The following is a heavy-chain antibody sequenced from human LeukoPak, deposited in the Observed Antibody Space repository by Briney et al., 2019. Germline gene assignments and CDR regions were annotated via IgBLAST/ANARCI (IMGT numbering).Heavy chain of an antibody. J-gene: IGHJ4*02. CDR2: INPNSGGT. CDR1: GYTFTGYY. V-gene: IGHV1-2*02. CDR3: ARATLVVVITRPDY. D-gene: IGHD3-22*01. Sequence: ASVKVSCKASGYTFTGYYMHWVRQAPGQGLEWMGWINPNSGGTNYAQKFQGRVTMTRDTSISTAYMELSRLRSDDTAVYYCARATLVVVITRPDYWGQGTLVTVSS.